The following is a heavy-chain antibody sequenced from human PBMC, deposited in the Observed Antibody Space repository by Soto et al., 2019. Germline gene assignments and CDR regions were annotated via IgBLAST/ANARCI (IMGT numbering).Heavy chain of an antibody. Sequence: QVPLVQSGPEVKKPGASVTVSCKTSGYTPTNYDIGWVRQAPGQGLEWMGWISAYNGNRNSAQKLQGRITMTTDTSTKTAYVELGSFRYDDTSVYFCGRALYRRGTYSAFDTWGQGTLVTVSP. CDR1: GYTPTNYD. CDR2: ISAYNGNR. D-gene: IGHD3-16*01. J-gene: IGHJ4*02. V-gene: IGHV1-18*01. CDR3: GRALYRRGTYSAFDT.